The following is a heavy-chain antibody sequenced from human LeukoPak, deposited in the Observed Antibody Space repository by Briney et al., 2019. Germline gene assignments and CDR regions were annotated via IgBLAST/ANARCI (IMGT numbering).Heavy chain of an antibody. D-gene: IGHD3-10*01. CDR1: GYTFTGYY. V-gene: IGHV1-2*02. Sequence: ASVKVSCKASGYTFTGYYMHWVRQAPGQGLEWMGWINPNSGGTNYAQKSQGRVTMTRDTSISTAYMELSRLRSDDTAVYYCARDLTSGLLWFRELSLDYWGQGTLVTVSS. CDR2: INPNSGGT. CDR3: ARDLTSGLLWFRELSLDY. J-gene: IGHJ4*02.